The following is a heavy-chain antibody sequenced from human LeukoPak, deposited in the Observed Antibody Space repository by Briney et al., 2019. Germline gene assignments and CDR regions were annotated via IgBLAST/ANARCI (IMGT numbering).Heavy chain of an antibody. CDR1: GGTFSIYA. CDR2: TIPIFGTT. V-gene: IGHV1-69*13. J-gene: IGHJ3*02. CDR3: ARDVPLMGYCSGGSCLDAFDI. Sequence: ASVKVSCKASGGTFSIYAISWLRQAPAQGLEWMGGTIPIFGTTNYAQKFQGRVTITADESTSTAYMELSSLRSEYTAVYYCARDVPLMGYCSGGSCLDAFDIGGEGTMVSVSS. D-gene: IGHD2-15*01.